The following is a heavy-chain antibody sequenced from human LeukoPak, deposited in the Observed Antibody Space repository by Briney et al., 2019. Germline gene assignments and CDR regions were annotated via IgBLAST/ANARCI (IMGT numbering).Heavy chain of an antibody. D-gene: IGHD1-26*01. V-gene: IGHV4-39*07. CDR3: ARVVSGSYTVSWFDP. J-gene: IGHJ5*02. Sequence: SETLSLTCTVSGGSISSSDYYWGWIRQPPGKGLEWIGTIHNSGSTYYNPSLKSRVSISVDTSKNQFSLKLSSVTAADTAVYNCARVVSGSYTVSWFDPWGQGTLVTVSS. CDR1: GGSISSSDYY. CDR2: IHNSGST.